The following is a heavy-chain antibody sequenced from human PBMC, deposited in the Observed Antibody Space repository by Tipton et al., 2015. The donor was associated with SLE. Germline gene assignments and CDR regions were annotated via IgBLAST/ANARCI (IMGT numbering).Heavy chain of an antibody. Sequence: TLSLTCAVYGGSFSGYYWSWIRQPPGKGLEWIGEIIHSGSTNYNPSLKSRVTISVDTSKNQFSLKLSSVTAADTAVYYCARDLGYCSGGSCYDAFDIWGQGTMVTVSS. CDR1: GGSFSGYY. V-gene: IGHV4-34*12. J-gene: IGHJ3*02. CDR3: ARDLGYCSGGSCYDAFDI. CDR2: IIHSGST. D-gene: IGHD2-15*01.